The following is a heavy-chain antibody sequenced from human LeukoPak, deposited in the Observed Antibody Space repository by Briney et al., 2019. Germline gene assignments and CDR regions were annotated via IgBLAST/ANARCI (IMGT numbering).Heavy chain of an antibody. D-gene: IGHD2-15*01. CDR1: GGSFSSYF. Sequence: SETLSLTCTVSGGSFSSYFWSWIRQPPGKGLEWIGYIYSSGSTNYNPSLKSRVTISVDTSKNQFSLKLSSVTAADTAVYYCARDCSGGSCYSFDYWGQGTLVTVSS. CDR2: IYSSGST. CDR3: ARDCSGGSCYSFDY. V-gene: IGHV4-59*12. J-gene: IGHJ4*02.